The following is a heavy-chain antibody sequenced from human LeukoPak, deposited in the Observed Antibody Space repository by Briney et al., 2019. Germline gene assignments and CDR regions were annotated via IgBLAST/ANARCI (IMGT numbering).Heavy chain of an antibody. J-gene: IGHJ3*02. D-gene: IGHD1-26*01. V-gene: IGHV1-18*01. CDR2: ISAYNGNT. Sequence: ASVKVSCKASGYTFTSYGISWVRQAPGQGLEWMGRISAYNGNTNYAQKLQGRVTMTTDTSTSTAYMELRSLRSDDTAVYYCARAWELRAGHAFDIWGQGTMVTVSS. CDR3: ARAWELRAGHAFDI. CDR1: GYTFTSYG.